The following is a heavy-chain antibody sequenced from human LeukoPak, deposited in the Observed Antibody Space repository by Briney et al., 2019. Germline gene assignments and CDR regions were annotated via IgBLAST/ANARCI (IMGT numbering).Heavy chain of an antibody. CDR1: GFTFSGFW. CDR2: INSDGSEG. CDR3: ATTARVGQN. J-gene: IGHJ4*02. D-gene: IGHD3/OR15-3a*01. V-gene: IGHV3-7*03. Sequence: PGGSLRLSCAVSGFTFSGFWMSWSRQAPGKGLEWVASINSDGSEGYYADVVKGRFTISRDNAKNSLFLQMDSLRADDTAVYYCATTARVGQNWGQGTLVTVSS.